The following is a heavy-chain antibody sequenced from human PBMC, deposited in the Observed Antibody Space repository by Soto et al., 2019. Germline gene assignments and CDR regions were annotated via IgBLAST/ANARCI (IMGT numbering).Heavy chain of an antibody. CDR3: TTDDGRYDILTGYYWENYMDV. V-gene: IGHV3-15*01. D-gene: IGHD3-9*01. CDR1: GFTFSNAW. J-gene: IGHJ6*03. CDR2: IKSKTDGGTT. Sequence: GGSLRLSCAASGFTFSNAWMSWVRQAPGKGLEWVGRIKSKTDGGTTDYAAPVKGRFTISRDDSKNTLYLQMNSLKTEDTAVYYCTTDDGRYDILTGYYWENYMDVWGKGTTVTVSS.